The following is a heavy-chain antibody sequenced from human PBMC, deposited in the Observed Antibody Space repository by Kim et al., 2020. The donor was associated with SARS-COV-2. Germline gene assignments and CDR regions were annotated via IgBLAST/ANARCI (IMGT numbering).Heavy chain of an antibody. CDR2: IYYSGST. CDR1: GGSISSSSYY. V-gene: IGHV4-39*01. D-gene: IGHD1-26*01. CDR3: ARHRGSNNYFDY. Sequence: SETLSLTCTVSGGSISSSSYYWGWIRQPPGKGLEWIGSIYYSGSTYYNPSLKSRVTISVDTSKNQFSLKLSSVTAADTAVYYCARHRGSNNYFDYWGQGTLVTVSS. J-gene: IGHJ4*02.